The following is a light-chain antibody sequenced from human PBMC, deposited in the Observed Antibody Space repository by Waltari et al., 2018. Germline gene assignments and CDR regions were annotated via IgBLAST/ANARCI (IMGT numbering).Light chain of an antibody. V-gene: IGKV1-17*01. CDR2: AAS. Sequence: DIQMTQSPSSLSASAGDRVTITCRASQGISTYLNWYQQKPGKAPKRLIYAASSLESGVPSRFSGSGSGTDFTLTISSLQPEDFATYYCQQYNSNPWTFGQGTKVEIK. CDR3: QQYNSNPWT. J-gene: IGKJ1*01. CDR1: QGISTY.